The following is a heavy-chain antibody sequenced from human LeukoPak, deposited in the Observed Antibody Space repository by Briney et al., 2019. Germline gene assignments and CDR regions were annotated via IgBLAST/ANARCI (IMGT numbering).Heavy chain of an antibody. J-gene: IGHJ5*02. CDR3: ARQKYQLLFGQKYNWFDP. D-gene: IGHD2-2*01. CDR1: GGSISSYY. V-gene: IGHV4-59*08. Sequence: PSETLSLTCTVSGGSISSYYWSWIRQPPGKGLEWIGYIYYSGSTNYNPSLKSRVTISVDTSKNQFSLKLSSVTAADTAEYYCARQKYQLLFGQKYNWFDPWGQGTLVTVSS. CDR2: IYYSGST.